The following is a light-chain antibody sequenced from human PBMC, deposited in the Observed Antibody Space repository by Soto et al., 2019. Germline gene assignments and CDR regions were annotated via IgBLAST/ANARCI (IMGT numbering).Light chain of an antibody. CDR3: QQYNSWPFT. Sequence: EMVMTQSPATLSVSPGERATLSCRASQSISGNLAWYRQKPGQPPSLLIFGASTRATGIPARFTGSGSETEFTLTISSLHSEDFAVYYCQQYNSWPFTFGGATTVEIK. J-gene: IGKJ4*01. CDR1: QSISGN. CDR2: GAS. V-gene: IGKV3-15*01.